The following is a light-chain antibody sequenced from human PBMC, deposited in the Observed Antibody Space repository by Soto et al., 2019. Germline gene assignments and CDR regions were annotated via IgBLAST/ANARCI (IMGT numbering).Light chain of an antibody. Sequence: EIVLTQSPGTLSLSPGERATLSCRASQSVSSNYLAWYQQKPGQAPRLLIYGASSRATGIPDRFSGSGSGTEFTLTISSLQPDDFATYYCQQYNSYSVTFGQGTKVDIK. CDR3: QQYNSYSVT. CDR1: QSVSSNY. V-gene: IGKV3-20*01. J-gene: IGKJ1*01. CDR2: GAS.